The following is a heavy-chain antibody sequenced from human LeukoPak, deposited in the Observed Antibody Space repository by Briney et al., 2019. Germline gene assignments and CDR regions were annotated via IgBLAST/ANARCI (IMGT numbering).Heavy chain of an antibody. J-gene: IGHJ4*02. CDR1: GFTFSSYA. D-gene: IGHD3-22*01. CDR3: VFYYYGSSGYYS. V-gene: IGHV3-23*01. Sequence: GGSLRLSCAASGFTFSSYAMSWVRQAPGKGLEWVSAIRGSGGSTYYTDSVKGRFTISRDNSKNTVSLQMNSLRAEDTAIYYCVFYYYGSSGYYSWGQGTLVTVSS. CDR2: IRGSGGST.